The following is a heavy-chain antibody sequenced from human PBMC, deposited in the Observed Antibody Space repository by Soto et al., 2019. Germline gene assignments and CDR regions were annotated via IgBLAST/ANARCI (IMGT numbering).Heavy chain of an antibody. CDR3: AKDRGQLDY. D-gene: IGHD3-10*01. J-gene: IGHJ4*02. CDR2: INPSGGST. Sequence: ASVKGSCKASGYTFTSYYMHWVRQAPGQGLEWLGVINPSGGSTSYAQNFQGRVTISRDNSKNTLYLQMNSLRAEDTAVYYCAKDRGQLDYWGQGTLVTVSS. CDR1: GYTFTSYY. V-gene: IGHV1-46*01.